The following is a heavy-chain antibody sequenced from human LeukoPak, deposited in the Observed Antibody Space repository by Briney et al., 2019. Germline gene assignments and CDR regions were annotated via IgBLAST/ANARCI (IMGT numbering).Heavy chain of an antibody. V-gene: IGHV4-59*08. CDR2: IYYSGST. CDR3: ARQNGGSWNYYYYMDV. CDR1: GGSINGYY. D-gene: IGHD1-26*01. Sequence: SETLSLTCTVSGGSINGYYWSWIRQPPGKGLEWIGYIYYSGSTNYNPSLKSRVTISVDTSKNQFSLKLSSVTAADTAVYYCARQNGGSWNYYYYMDVWGKGTTVTVSS. J-gene: IGHJ6*03.